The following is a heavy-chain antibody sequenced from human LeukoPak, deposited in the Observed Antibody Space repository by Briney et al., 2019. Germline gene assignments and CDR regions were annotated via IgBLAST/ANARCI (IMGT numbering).Heavy chain of an antibody. D-gene: IGHD1-26*01. Sequence: GGSLRLSCAASGFTVSSNEMSWVRQAPGKRLEWVSMITGSGTSAYYADSVNGRFTISRDNSKKTLYLQMSSLSADDTAVYYCAKDGGTLTGVNWGQGTLVAVSS. CDR3: AKDGGTLTGVN. V-gene: IGHV3-23*01. CDR1: GFTVSSNE. CDR2: ITGSGTSA. J-gene: IGHJ4*02.